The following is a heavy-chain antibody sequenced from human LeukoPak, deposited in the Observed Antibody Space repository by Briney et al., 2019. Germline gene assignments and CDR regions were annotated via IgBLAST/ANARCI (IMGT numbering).Heavy chain of an antibody. D-gene: IGHD3-16*01. CDR3: AGGVTWGDY. J-gene: IGHJ4*02. CDR1: GFNFRSYG. CDR2: IINSGGST. Sequence: GGSLRLSCAASGFNFRSYGMSWVRQAPGKGLEWVSYIINSGGSTYYADSVKGRFTLSRDNAKNSVYLQMNSLRADDGAVYYCAGGVTWGDYWGQGTLVTVSS. V-gene: IGHV3-21*01.